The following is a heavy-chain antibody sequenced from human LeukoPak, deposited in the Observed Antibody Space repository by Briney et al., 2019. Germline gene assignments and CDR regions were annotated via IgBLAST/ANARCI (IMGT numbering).Heavy chain of an antibody. CDR2: INPSGGST. V-gene: IGHV1-46*01. CDR1: GYTFTSYG. CDR3: ARGPPRDCSGGSCYRNWFDP. J-gene: IGHJ5*02. Sequence: ASVKVSCKASGYTFTSYGISWVRQAPGQGLEWMGIINPSGGSTSYAQKFQGRVTMTRDMSTSTVYMELSSLRSEDTAVYYCARGPPRDCSGGSCYRNWFDPWGQGTLVTVSS. D-gene: IGHD2-15*01.